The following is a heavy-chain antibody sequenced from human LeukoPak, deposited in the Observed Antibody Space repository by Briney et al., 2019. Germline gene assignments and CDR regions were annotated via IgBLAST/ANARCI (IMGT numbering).Heavy chain of an antibody. J-gene: IGHJ4*02. CDR2: MSYSGST. D-gene: IGHD5/OR15-5a*01. V-gene: IGHV4-39*07. Sequence: SETLSLTCTVSGGSITSSSYSWGWIRQPPGKGLEWIASMSYSGSTYYNPSLKSRVTISVDTSRNQFSLKLSSVTAADTAVYYCARVRCLQLGHFDYWGQGSLVTVSS. CDR3: ARVRCLQLGHFDY. CDR1: GGSITSSSYS.